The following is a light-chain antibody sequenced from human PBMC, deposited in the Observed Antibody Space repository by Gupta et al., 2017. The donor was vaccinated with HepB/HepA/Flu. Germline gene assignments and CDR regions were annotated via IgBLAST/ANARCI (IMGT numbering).Light chain of an antibody. CDR2: ATS. Sequence: DIQMSQSPSSLSASVGDRVTITCRAGQSISGYLNWYQQKPGKAPKLLIYATSSLQSGVPSRFSATGSGTDFTLTISRLQPEDFATYYCQQSYSTSWTFGQGTKVEIK. J-gene: IGKJ1*01. CDR3: QQSYSTSWT. V-gene: IGKV1-39*01. CDR1: QSISGY.